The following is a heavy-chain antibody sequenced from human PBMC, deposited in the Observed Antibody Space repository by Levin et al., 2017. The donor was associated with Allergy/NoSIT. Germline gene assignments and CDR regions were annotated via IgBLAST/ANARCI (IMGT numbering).Heavy chain of an antibody. J-gene: IGHJ4*02. CDR2: IYYSGST. CDR3: AREGREPLDY. CDR1: GGSISSSSYY. D-gene: IGHD3-10*01. V-gene: IGHV4-39*02. Sequence: PSETLSLTCTVSGGSISSSSYYWGWIRQPPGKGLEWIGSIYYSGSTYYNPSLKSRVTISVDTSKNQFSLKLSSVTAADTAVYYCAREGREPLDYWGQGTLVTVSS.